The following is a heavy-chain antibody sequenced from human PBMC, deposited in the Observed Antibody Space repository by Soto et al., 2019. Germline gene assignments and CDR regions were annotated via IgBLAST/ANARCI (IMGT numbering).Heavy chain of an antibody. D-gene: IGHD3-10*01. CDR2: IYYTGKT. CDR1: GDSISGTYYY. CDR3: ARPQGSTPMYHCFDP. J-gene: IGHJ5*02. V-gene: IGHV4-39*01. Sequence: SETLSLSCSVSGDSISGTYYYWGWISQPPGKGLEWIGSIYYTGKTYYNPSLKSRVAISVDTSKNQFSLMLTAVTAADTAIYYCARPQGSTPMYHCFDPWGQGTLVTVS.